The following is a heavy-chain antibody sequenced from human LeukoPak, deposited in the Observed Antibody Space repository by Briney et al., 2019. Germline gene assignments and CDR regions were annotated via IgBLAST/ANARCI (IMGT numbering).Heavy chain of an antibody. CDR3: AREMGYSSSPLPTDY. D-gene: IGHD6-6*01. V-gene: IGHV1-18*01. CDR1: GYTFTSYG. J-gene: IGHJ4*02. Sequence: ASVKVSCKASGYTFTSYGISWVRQAPGQGLEWMGWVSAYNGNTNYAQKLQGRVTMTTDASTSTAYMELRSLRSDDTAVYYCAREMGYSSSPLPTDYWGQGTLVTVSS. CDR2: VSAYNGNT.